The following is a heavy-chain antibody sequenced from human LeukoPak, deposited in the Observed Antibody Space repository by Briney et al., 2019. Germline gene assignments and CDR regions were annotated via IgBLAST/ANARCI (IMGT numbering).Heavy chain of an antibody. J-gene: IGHJ5*02. Sequence: PSETLSLTCTVSGGSISSYYWSWIRQPAGKGLEWIGRIYTSGSTSYNPSLKSRVTMSVDTSKNQFSLKLSSVTAADTAVYYCARDRTGDIVATGNWFDPWGQGTLVTVSS. V-gene: IGHV4-4*07. D-gene: IGHD5-12*01. CDR1: GGSISSYY. CDR2: IYTSGST. CDR3: ARDRTGDIVATGNWFDP.